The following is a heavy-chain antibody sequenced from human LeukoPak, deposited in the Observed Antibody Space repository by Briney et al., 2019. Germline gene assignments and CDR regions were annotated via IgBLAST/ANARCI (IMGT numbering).Heavy chain of an antibody. V-gene: IGHV3-30*18. D-gene: IGHD6-13*01. CDR1: GFTFSSYG. J-gene: IGHJ6*02. CDR2: ISYDGSNK. CDR3: AKGLGRIAAADYYYYGMDV. Sequence: PGGSLRLSCAASGFTFSSYGMHWVRQAPGKGLEWVAVISYDGSNKYYADSVKGRFTISRDNSKNTLYLQMNSLRAEDAAVYYCAKGLGRIAAADYYYYGMDVWGQGTTVTVSS.